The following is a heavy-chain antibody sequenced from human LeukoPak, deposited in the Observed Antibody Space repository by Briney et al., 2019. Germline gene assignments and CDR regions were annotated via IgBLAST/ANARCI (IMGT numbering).Heavy chain of an antibody. V-gene: IGHV3-74*01. Sequence: GGSLRLSCAASGFTFSSYWMHWVRQAPGKGLVWVSRINSDGSSTSYADSVKGRFTISRDNSKNTLYLQMNSLRAEDTAVYYCAKDRLLIAVAGDYFDYWGQGTLVTVSS. CDR2: INSDGSST. D-gene: IGHD6-19*01. CDR3: AKDRLLIAVAGDYFDY. J-gene: IGHJ4*02. CDR1: GFTFSSYW.